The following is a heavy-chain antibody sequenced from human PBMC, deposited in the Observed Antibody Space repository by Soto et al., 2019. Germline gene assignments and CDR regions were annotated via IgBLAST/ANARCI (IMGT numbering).Heavy chain of an antibody. Sequence: QVQLVESGGGVVQPGRSLRLSCAASGFTFSSYGMHWVRQAPGKGLEWVAVISYDGSNKYYADSVKGRFTISRDNSKNTLYLQMNSLRAEDTAVYYCATEYVASGADAFDIWGQGTMVTVSS. J-gene: IGHJ3*02. V-gene: IGHV3-30*03. CDR2: ISYDGSNK. D-gene: IGHD3-10*01. CDR3: ATEYVASGADAFDI. CDR1: GFTFSSYG.